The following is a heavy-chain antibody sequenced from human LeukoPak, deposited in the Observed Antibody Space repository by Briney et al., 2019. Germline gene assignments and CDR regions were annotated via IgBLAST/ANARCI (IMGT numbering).Heavy chain of an antibody. V-gene: IGHV3-21*01. D-gene: IGHD6-13*01. CDR1: GFNYHSNR. Sequence: GGSLRLSCAAAGFNYHSNRELCVRQAPGKGLEWVSSISSSSSYIYYADSVKGRFTISRDNAKNSLYLQMNSLRAEDTAVYYCTRDKDIAVMAAGSGWFETWGQGILVTVSS. CDR3: TRDKDIAVMAAGSGWFET. J-gene: IGHJ5*02. CDR2: ISSSSSYI.